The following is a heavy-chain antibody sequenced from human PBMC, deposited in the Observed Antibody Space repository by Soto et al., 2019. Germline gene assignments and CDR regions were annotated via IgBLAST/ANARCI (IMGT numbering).Heavy chain of an antibody. CDR3: ARGVVVAAPLNAFDI. V-gene: IGHV4-31*03. J-gene: IGHJ3*02. CDR2: IYYSGST. Sequence: QVQLQESGPGLVKPSQTLSLTCTVSGGSISSGGYYWSWIRQHPGKGLEWIGYIYYSGSTYYNPSLKSRVTISVDASKNQFSLKLSSVTAADTAVYYCARGVVVAAPLNAFDIWGQGTMVTVSS. D-gene: IGHD2-15*01. CDR1: GGSISSGGYY.